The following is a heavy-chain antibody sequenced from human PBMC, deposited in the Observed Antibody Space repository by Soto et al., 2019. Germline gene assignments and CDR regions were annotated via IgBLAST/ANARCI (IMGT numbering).Heavy chain of an antibody. V-gene: IGHV1-24*01. CDR3: AGGRITRGYQDAFDI. Sequence: ASVKVSCKVSGYTLTELSMHWVRQAPGKGLEWMGGFDPEDGETIYAQKFQGRVTMTEDASTDTAYMELSSLRSEDTAVYYCAGGRITRGYQDAFDIWGQGTMVTVSS. CDR2: FDPEDGET. D-gene: IGHD1-20*01. CDR1: GYTLTELS. J-gene: IGHJ3*02.